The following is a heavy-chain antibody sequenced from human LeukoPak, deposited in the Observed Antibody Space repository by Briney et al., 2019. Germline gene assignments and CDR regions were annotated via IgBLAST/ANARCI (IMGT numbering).Heavy chain of an antibody. J-gene: IGHJ4*02. Sequence: PSETLSLTCTVSGGSISSYYWSWIRQPPGKGLEWIGYIYYSGSTNYNPSLKSRVTISVDTSKNQFSLKLSSVTAADTAVYYCARGRYCSGGSCYSWIFDYWGQGILVTVSS. CDR2: IYYSGST. CDR1: GGSISSYY. V-gene: IGHV4-59*01. D-gene: IGHD2-15*01. CDR3: ARGRYCSGGSCYSWIFDY.